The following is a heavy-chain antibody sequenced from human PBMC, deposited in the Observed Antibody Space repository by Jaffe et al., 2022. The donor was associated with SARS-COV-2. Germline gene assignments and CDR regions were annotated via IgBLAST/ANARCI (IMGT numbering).Heavy chain of an antibody. J-gene: IGHJ4*02. CDR1: GGSFSSSYYY. V-gene: IGHV4-39*01. Sequence: QLQLQESGPGLVKPSETLSLTCTVSGGSFSSSYYYWGWIRQPPGKGLEWIGSIYYSGSPYYNSSLKSRVTISVDPPKNQFSLKLSSVTAADAAVYYCARQFRGQYDSGSYPEWGQGILVTVSS. CDR2: IYYSGSP. D-gene: IGHD3-10*01. CDR3: ARQFRGQYDSGSYPE.